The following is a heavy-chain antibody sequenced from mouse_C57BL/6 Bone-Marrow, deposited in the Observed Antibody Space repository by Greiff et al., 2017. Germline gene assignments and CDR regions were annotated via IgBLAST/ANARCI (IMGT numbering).Heavy chain of an antibody. CDR2: IYPSDSET. D-gene: IGHD1-1*01. CDR3: ARMYYYGSSYMGY. V-gene: IGHV1-61*01. CDR1: GYTFTSYW. Sequence: QVQLQQPGAELVRPGSSVKLSCKASGYTFTSYWMDWVKQRPGQGLEWIGNIYPSDSETHYNQKFKDKATLTVDKSSSTAYMQLSSLTSEDSAVYYCARMYYYGSSYMGYWGQGTTLTVSS. J-gene: IGHJ2*01.